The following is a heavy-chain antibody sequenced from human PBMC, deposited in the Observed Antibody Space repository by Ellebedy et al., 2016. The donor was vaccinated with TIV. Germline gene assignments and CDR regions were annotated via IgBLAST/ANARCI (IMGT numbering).Heavy chain of an antibody. CDR1: GFSFSSYA. D-gene: IGHD1-26*01. CDR2: ISGNGGST. Sequence: PGGSLRLSCAASGFSFSSYAMSWVRQAPGKGLEWVSSISGNGGSTNYADSVKGRFTISRDNSKNTLYVQMKSLRDDDTAVYYCAKLDSGSYYLGYFQHWGQGTLVTVSS. CDR3: AKLDSGSYYLGYFQH. J-gene: IGHJ1*01. V-gene: IGHV3-23*01.